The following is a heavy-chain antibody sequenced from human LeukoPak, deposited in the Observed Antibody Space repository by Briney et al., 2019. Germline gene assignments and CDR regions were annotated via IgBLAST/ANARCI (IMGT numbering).Heavy chain of an antibody. V-gene: IGHV3-21*01. CDR3: ARGLLSCSSTSCYVDY. D-gene: IGHD2-2*01. Sequence: KSGGSLRLSCAASGFTFSSYSMNWVRQAPGKGLEWVSPISSSSSYIYYADSVKGRFTISRDNAKNSLYLQMNSLRAEDTAVYYCARGLLSCSSTSCYVDYWGQGTLVTVSS. J-gene: IGHJ4*02. CDR2: ISSSSSYI. CDR1: GFTFSSYS.